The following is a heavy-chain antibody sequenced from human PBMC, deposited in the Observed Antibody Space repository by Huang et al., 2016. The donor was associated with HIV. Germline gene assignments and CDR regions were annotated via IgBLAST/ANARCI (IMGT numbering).Heavy chain of an antibody. V-gene: IGHV1-18*01. Sequence: QVQLVQSGAEVKKPGASVKVYCKASGYTFTNYAINWVRQAPGQSLEWMGWISVYNGKTNYAQKVQGRVTMTNDTSTSTAYMELRSLISDDTAVYYCARERYYYDRSGYYTPVEYFHHWGQGTLVTVSS. CDR3: ARERYYYDRSGYYTPVEYFHH. CDR2: ISVYNGKT. CDR1: GYTFTNYA. D-gene: IGHD3-22*01. J-gene: IGHJ1*01.